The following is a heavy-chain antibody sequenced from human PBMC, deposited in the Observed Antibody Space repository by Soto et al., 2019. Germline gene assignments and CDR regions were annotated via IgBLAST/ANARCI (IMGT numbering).Heavy chain of an antibody. CDR3: ARSADYYDSSGYDRYYYYYGMDV. CDR2: ISYDGSNK. Sequence: GGSLRLSCAASGFTFSSYGMHWVRQAPGKGLEWVAVISYDGSNKYYADSVKGRFTISRDNSKNTLYLQMNSLRAEDTAVYYCARSADYYDSSGYDRYYYYYGMDVWGQGTTVTVS. J-gene: IGHJ6*02. V-gene: IGHV3-30*03. D-gene: IGHD3-22*01. CDR1: GFTFSSYG.